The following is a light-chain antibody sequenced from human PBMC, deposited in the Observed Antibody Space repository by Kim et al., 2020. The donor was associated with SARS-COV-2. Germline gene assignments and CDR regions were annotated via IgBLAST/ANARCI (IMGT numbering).Light chain of an antibody. Sequence: GQTVKFTCRGDSLRTYYATWYQQKPRQAPTVVIYVENKRPSGTPDRFSASRSGDTSTLTITGAQAEDEADYHCNSRDSDGSRDFVFGGGTKVTVL. J-gene: IGLJ1*01. V-gene: IGLV3-19*01. CDR2: VEN. CDR1: SLRTYY. CDR3: NSRDSDGSRDFV.